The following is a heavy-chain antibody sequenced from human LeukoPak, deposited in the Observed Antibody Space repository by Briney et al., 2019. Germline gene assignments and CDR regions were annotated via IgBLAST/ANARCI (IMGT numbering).Heavy chain of an antibody. CDR2: ISWNSGSI. V-gene: IGHV3-9*01. CDR1: GFTFDDYA. D-gene: IGHD5-18*01. Sequence: PGGSLRLSCAASGFTFDDYAMHWVRQAPGKGLEWVSGISWNSGSIGYADSVKGRFTISRDNAKNSLYLQMNSLRAEDTALYYCAKDKEPGTAMATFDYWGQGTLVTVSS. CDR3: AKDKEPGTAMATFDY. J-gene: IGHJ4*02.